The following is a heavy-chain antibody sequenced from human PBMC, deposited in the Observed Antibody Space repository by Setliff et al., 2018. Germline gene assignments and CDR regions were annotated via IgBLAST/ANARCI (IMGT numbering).Heavy chain of an antibody. V-gene: IGHV1-69*05. CDR1: GYTLTNYY. CDR3: ARGDFYYYFYMDV. CDR2: IISMFGTT. J-gene: IGHJ6*03. Sequence: SVKVSCKASGYTLTNYYMHWVRQAPGQGLEWMGGIISMFGTTNYAQKFQGRVTITTDKSTSTAYMELSSLRSEDTAIYYCARGDFYYYFYMDVWGKGTTVTVSS.